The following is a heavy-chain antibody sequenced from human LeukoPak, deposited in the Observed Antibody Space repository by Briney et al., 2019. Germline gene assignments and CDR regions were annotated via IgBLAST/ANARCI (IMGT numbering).Heavy chain of an antibody. CDR3: VRDPSGSGFAFDF. J-gene: IGHJ4*02. CDR2: IWFDGSNK. CDR1: GFIFSNDA. V-gene: IGHV3-33*01. Sequence: GGSLRLSCAASGFIFSNDAMHWVRQAPGKGLEWVAFIWFDGSNKRYADSVKGRFTISRDNSEDTLYLQMNSLRAEDTAVYYCVRDPSGSGFAFDFWGQGALVTVSS. D-gene: IGHD1-1*01.